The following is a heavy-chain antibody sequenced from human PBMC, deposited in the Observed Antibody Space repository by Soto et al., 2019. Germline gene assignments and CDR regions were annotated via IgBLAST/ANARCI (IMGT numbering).Heavy chain of an antibody. Sequence: SVKVSCKASGGTFSSYAISWVRQAPGQGLEWMGGIIPIFGTANYAQKFRGRVTITADESTSTAYMELSSLRSEDTAVYYCARAGYYDFWSGYYPYFDYWGQGTLVTVSS. J-gene: IGHJ4*02. V-gene: IGHV1-69*13. D-gene: IGHD3-3*01. CDR1: GGTFSSYA. CDR3: ARAGYYDFWSGYYPYFDY. CDR2: IIPIFGTA.